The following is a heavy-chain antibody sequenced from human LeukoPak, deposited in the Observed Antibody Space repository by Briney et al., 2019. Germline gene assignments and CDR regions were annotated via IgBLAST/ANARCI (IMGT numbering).Heavy chain of an antibody. CDR1: GDSVSSNSAA. D-gene: IGHD6-6*01. Sequence: SQTLSLTCAISGDSVSSNSAAWNWIRQSPSRGLEWLGRTYYRSKWYNDYAVSVKSRITINPDTSKNQFSLQLNSVTPEDTAVYFCARDLREPAEYSSPGFDYWGQGTLVTVSS. CDR3: ARDLREPAEYSSPGFDY. CDR2: TYYRSKWYN. J-gene: IGHJ4*02. V-gene: IGHV6-1*01.